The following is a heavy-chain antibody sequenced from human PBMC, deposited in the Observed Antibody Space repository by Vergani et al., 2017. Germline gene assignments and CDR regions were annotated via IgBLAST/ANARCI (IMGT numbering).Heavy chain of an antibody. V-gene: IGHV3-23*01. CDR2: ISGSGGST. CDR1: GFRVTTYY. J-gene: IGHJ4*02. Sequence: VELLESGGGLAQPGGSLRVSCSASGFRVTTYYMSWVRQAPGKGLEWVSAISGSGGSTYYADSVKGRFTISRDNSKNTLYLQMNSLRAEDTAVYYCAKDTFYDYDSSGYYGYWGQGTLVTVSS. CDR3: AKDTFYDYDSSGYYGY. D-gene: IGHD3-22*01.